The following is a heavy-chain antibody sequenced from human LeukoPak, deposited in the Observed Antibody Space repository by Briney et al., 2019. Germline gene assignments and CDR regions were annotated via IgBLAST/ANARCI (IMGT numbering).Heavy chain of an antibody. CDR2: IIPIFGTA. J-gene: IGHJ4*02. Sequence: ASVKVSCKASGGTFSSYAISWVRQAPGQGLEWMGGIIPIFGTANYAQKFQGRVTITADESTSTAYMELSSLRSDDTAVYYCARTGTNYYDSSGYDTIDYWGQGTLVTVSS. CDR1: GGTFSSYA. V-gene: IGHV1-69*13. D-gene: IGHD3-22*01. CDR3: ARTGTNYYDSSGYDTIDY.